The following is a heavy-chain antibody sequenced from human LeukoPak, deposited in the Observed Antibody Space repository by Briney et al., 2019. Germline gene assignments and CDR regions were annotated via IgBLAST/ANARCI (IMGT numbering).Heavy chain of an antibody. J-gene: IGHJ4*02. D-gene: IGHD4-17*01. CDR2: IYTSGST. V-gene: IGHV4-4*07. CDR3: ARHHGDYFLFDY. CDR1: AGSISSYY. Sequence: SETLSLTCSVSAGSISSYYWSWIRQPAGKGLEWIGRIYTSGSTNYNPSLKSRVTMSLDTSKNQFSLKLSSVTAADTAVYYCARHHGDYFLFDYWGQGTLVTVSS.